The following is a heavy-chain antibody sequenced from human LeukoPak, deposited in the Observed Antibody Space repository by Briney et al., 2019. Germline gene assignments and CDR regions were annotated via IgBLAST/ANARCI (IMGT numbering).Heavy chain of an antibody. D-gene: IGHD5-12*01. Sequence: PSETLSLTCKVSGGSISSGGYYWSWIRQHPGKGLEWIGYIYYSGSTYYNPSLKSRVTISVDTSKNQFSLKLSSVTAADTAVYYCARDRGYSGNMDVWGQGTTVTVSS. CDR2: IYYSGST. J-gene: IGHJ6*02. V-gene: IGHV4-31*03. CDR3: ARDRGYSGNMDV. CDR1: GGSISSGGYY.